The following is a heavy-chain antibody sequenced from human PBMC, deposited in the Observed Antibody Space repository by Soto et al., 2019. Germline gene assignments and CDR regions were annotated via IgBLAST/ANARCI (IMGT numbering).Heavy chain of an antibody. D-gene: IGHD6-19*01. CDR2: IYQSGST. V-gene: IGHV4-38-2*01. CDR3: ASAGPRTSIAVAVWFDP. CDR1: GYSISSGYY. J-gene: IGHJ5*02. Sequence: SETLSLTCAVSGYSISSGYYWGWIRQPPGKGLGWIGSIYQSGSTYYNPSLKSRVTISVDTSKNQFSLKLSSVTAADTAVYYCASAGPRTSIAVAVWFDPWGQGTLVTVS.